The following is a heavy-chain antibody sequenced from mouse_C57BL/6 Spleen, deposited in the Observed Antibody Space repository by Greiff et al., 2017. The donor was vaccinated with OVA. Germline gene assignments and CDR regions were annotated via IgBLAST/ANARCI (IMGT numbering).Heavy chain of an antibody. CDR1: GFTFSSYA. CDR3: ARAPDYFDY. J-gene: IGHJ2*01. V-gene: IGHV5-4*03. CDR2: ISDGGSYT. Sequence: EVKLMESGGGLVKPGGSLKLSCAASGFTFSSYAMSWVRQTPEKRLEWVATISDGGSYTYYPANVKGRFTISRDNAKNNLYLQMSHLKSEDTAMYYCARAPDYFDYWGQGTTLTVSS.